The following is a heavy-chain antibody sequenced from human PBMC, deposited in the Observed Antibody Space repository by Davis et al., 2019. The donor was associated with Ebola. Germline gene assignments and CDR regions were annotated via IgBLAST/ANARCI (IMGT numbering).Heavy chain of an antibody. Sequence: GGSLRLSCAASGFTFSNYMSWVRQAPGKGLEWVSVIYSGGSTYYADSVKGRFTISRDNSKNTLYLQMNSLRAEDTAVYYCARAGNRGYCSGGSCLGGMDVWGQGTTVTVSS. CDR2: IYSGGST. D-gene: IGHD2-15*01. CDR1: GFTFSNY. J-gene: IGHJ6*02. CDR3: ARAGNRGYCSGGSCLGGMDV. V-gene: IGHV3-53*01.